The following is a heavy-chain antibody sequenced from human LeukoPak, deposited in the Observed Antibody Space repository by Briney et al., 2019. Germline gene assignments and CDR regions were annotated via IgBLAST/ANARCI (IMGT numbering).Heavy chain of an antibody. D-gene: IGHD4-17*01. J-gene: IGHJ6*03. CDR1: GFTFSSYA. CDR3: AKAASKRTDYGDYAFYYYMDV. Sequence: GGSLRLSCAASGFTFSSYAMHWVRQAPGKGLEWVAVISYDGSNKYYADSVKGRFTISRDNSKNTLYLQMNSLRAEDTAVYYCAKAASKRTDYGDYAFYYYMDVWGKGTTVTVSS. V-gene: IGHV3-30*04. CDR2: ISYDGSNK.